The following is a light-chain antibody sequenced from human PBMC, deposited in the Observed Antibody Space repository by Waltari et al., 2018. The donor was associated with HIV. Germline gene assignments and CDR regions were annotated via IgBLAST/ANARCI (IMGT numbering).Light chain of an antibody. CDR2: KAS. V-gene: IGKV1-5*03. CDR3: QQYNNYSRT. CDR1: QSISSW. Sequence: DVQMPQSPSTLSASVGDRVTITCRASQSISSWLAWYQQKPGKAPNLLIYKASSLESGVPSRFSGSGSGTEFTLTISSLQPDDFATYYCQQYNNYSRTFGQGTKVEIK. J-gene: IGKJ1*01.